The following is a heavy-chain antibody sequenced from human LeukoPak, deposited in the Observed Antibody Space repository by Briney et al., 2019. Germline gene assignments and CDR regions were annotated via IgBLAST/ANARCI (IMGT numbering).Heavy chain of an antibody. CDR1: GYSFSNSW. CDR2: IYPGDSHT. V-gene: IGHV5-51*01. J-gene: IGHJ5*01. Sequence: GESLKISCKASGYSFSNSWIGWVRQMPGKGLEWMGIIYPGDSHTIYSLSFQGQITISADKSITTAYLQWSSLEASDTAMYYCARLRTSENWFDSWGQGTGVTVSS. D-gene: IGHD1-14*01. CDR3: ARLRTSENWFDS.